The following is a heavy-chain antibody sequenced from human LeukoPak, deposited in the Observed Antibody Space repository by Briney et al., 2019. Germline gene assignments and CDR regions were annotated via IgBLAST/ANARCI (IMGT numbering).Heavy chain of an antibody. CDR2: DYYSGSS. Sequence: SETLSLTCTVSGGSITDYYWGWLRQPPGKGLEWIGYDYYSGSSNYNPSLKSRVTISLDTSKNQFSLKMSSVTAADTAVYYCARDLKLDGSSGYYAFDIWGQGTMVTVSS. D-gene: IGHD3-22*01. V-gene: IGHV4-59*01. CDR1: GGSITDYY. CDR3: ARDLKLDGSSGYYAFDI. J-gene: IGHJ3*02.